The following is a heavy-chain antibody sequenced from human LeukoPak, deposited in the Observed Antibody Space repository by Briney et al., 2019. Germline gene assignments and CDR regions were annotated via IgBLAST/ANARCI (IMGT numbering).Heavy chain of an antibody. J-gene: IGHJ3*02. D-gene: IGHD3-16*02. CDR1: GGTFSSYA. V-gene: IGHV1-69*05. CDR3: ARHYDYVWGSYRPSDAFDI. Sequence: GASVKVSCKASGGTFSSYAISWVRQAPGQGLEWMGGIIPIFGTANYAQKFQGRVTITTDESTSTACVELSSLRSEDTAVYYCARHYDYVWGSYRPSDAFDIWGQGTMVTVSS. CDR2: IIPIFGTA.